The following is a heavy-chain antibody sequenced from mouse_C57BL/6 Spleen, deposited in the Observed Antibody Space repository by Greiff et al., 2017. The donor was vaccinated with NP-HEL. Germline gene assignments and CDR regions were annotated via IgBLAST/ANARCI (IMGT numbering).Heavy chain of an antibody. J-gene: IGHJ4*01. CDR3: ARDGGAYYAMDY. CDR2: ISDGGSYT. Sequence: EVKLVESGGGLVKPGGSLEISCAASGFTFSSYAMSWVRQTPEKRLEWVATISDGGSYTYYPDNVKGRFTIFRDNAKNNLYLQMSHLKSEDTAMYYCARDGGAYYAMDYWGQGTSVTVSS. CDR1: GFTFSSYA. V-gene: IGHV5-4*01.